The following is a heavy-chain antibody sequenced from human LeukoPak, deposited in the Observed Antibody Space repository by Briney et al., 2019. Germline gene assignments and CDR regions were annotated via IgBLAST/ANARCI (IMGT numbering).Heavy chain of an antibody. CDR2: ISGSGVTT. CDR3: ARYTSAWYAKDY. J-gene: IGHJ4*02. D-gene: IGHD6-19*01. CDR1: GFTFSSYA. Sequence: GGSLRLSCAASGFTFSSYAMSWVRQAPGKGLEWVSFISGSGVTTYYADSVKGRFTISRDNSKNTLYLQMNSLRAEDTAVYCCARYTSAWYAKDYWGQGTLITISS. V-gene: IGHV3-23*01.